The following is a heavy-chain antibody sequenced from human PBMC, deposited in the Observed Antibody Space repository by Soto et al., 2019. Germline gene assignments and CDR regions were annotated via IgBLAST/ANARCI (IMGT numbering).Heavy chain of an antibody. Sequence: ASVKVSCKAAGYTVTSYYIHWGRQGPGQGLEWMGIINRGGGSTSYAQKFQGRVTMNRDTSTSTVYMELRSLRSEDTAVYYCARDGAVRRFLEWSHERYYYYYGMDVWGQGATVPVSS. V-gene: IGHV1-46*01. J-gene: IGHJ6*02. CDR1: GYTVTSYY. D-gene: IGHD3-3*01. CDR3: ARDGAVRRFLEWSHERYYYYYGMDV. CDR2: INRGGGST.